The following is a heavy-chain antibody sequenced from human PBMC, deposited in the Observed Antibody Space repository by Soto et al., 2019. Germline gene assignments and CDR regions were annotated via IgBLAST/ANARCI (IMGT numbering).Heavy chain of an antibody. CDR1: GSSLSSGGYY. D-gene: IGHD3-22*01. J-gene: IGHJ3*01. Sequence: QVQLQESGPGLAKPSQTRSLTCTVSGSSLSSGGYYWTWIRQGPGKALELIGYIFHTGTSFYNPSLNGRFVMSIEKSDTQFSPNLSSVPAAATAVYYCARGLGYDSNGRFLAAFDVWGQGTMVTVSS. CDR3: ARGLGYDSNGRFLAAFDV. CDR2: IFHTGTS. V-gene: IGHV4-31*03.